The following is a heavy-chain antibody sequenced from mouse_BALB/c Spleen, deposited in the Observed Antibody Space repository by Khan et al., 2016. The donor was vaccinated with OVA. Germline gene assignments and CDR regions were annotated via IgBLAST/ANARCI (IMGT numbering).Heavy chain of an antibody. CDR2: INPRSDYT. J-gene: IGHJ4*01. V-gene: IGHV1-4*01. CDR1: GYTFTSNT. D-gene: IGHD2-14*01. Sequence: QVQLQQSGAELSRPGASVKMSCKASGYTFTSNTMHWVKQRPGQGLEWIGYINPRSDYTIYSQKFKDKATLTADISSSTAYMQLSSLTSDDSAVYYCARRTTEYAMDYWGQGTSVTVSS. CDR3: ARRTTEYAMDY.